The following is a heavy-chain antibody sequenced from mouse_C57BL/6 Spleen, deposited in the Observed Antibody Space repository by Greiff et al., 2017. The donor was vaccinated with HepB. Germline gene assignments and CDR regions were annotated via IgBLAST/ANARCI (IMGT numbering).Heavy chain of an antibody. V-gene: IGHV1-59*01. CDR1: GYTFTSYW. CDR3: ARGRRYFDV. CDR2: IDPSDSYT. Sequence: QVQLQQPGAELVRPGTSVKLSCKASGYTFTSYWMHWVKQRPGQGLEWIGVIDPSDSYTNYNQKFKGKATLTVDTSSSTAYMQLSSLTSEDSAVYYCARGRRYFDVWGTGTTVTVSS. J-gene: IGHJ1*03.